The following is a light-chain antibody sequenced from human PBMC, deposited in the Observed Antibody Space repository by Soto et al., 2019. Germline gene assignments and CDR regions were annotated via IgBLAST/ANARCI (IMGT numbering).Light chain of an antibody. Sequence: DLQMTQSPSSLSASVGDRVTITCRASQSFEMHLNWYQQKPGKAPKFLIHAASSLQSGVPSRFSGSGSGTDFTLIINSLQPEDFATYYCQQSYSVPITFGQGTRLEIK. CDR2: AAS. J-gene: IGKJ5*01. V-gene: IGKV1-39*01. CDR3: QQSYSVPIT. CDR1: QSFEMH.